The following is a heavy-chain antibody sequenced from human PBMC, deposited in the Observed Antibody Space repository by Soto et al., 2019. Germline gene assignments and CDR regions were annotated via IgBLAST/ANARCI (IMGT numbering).Heavy chain of an antibody. CDR2: ISSSSSYI. V-gene: IGHV3-21*01. D-gene: IGHD3-16*02. CDR1: GFTFSSYS. J-gene: IGHJ5*02. CDR3: ARDSEAYDYVWGSYRYMYWFDP. Sequence: PGGSLRLSCAASGFTFSSYSMNWVRQAPGKGLEWVSSISSSSSYIYYADSVKGRFTISRDNAKNSLYLQMNSLRAEDTAVYYCARDSEAYDYVWGSYRYMYWFDPWGQGTLVTVS.